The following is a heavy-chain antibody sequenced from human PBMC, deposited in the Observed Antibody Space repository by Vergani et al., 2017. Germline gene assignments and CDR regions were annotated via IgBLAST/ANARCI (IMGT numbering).Heavy chain of an antibody. CDR3: ARVRFVERGYYYMDV. V-gene: IGHV3-21*01. CDR1: GFTFSSYS. Sequence: EVQLVESGGGLVKPGGSLRLSCAASGFTFSSYSMNWVRQAPGKGLEWVSSISSSSSYIDHADSVKGRFTISRDNAKNSLYLQMNSLRAEDTAVYYCARVRFVERGYYYMDVWGKGTTVIVSS. CDR2: ISSSSSYI. D-gene: IGHD3-3*01. J-gene: IGHJ6*03.